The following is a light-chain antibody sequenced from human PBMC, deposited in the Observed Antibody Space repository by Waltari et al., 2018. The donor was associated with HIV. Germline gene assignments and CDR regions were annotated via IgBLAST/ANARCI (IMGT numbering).Light chain of an antibody. J-gene: IGKJ1*01. CDR1: QSVSSG. Sequence: EIVMTQSPATLSVSPGDRPTLSCRASQSVSSGLAWFQQKPGQGPRLLMYGSSIRATDIPARFSGSGSGTEFTLTINNLQSEDCAIYYCQQYNNWPWTFGQGTKVEI. CDR3: QQYNNWPWT. V-gene: IGKV3-15*01. CDR2: GSS.